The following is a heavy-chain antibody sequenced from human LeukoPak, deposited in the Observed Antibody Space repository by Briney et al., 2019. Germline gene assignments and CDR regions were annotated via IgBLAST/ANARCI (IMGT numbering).Heavy chain of an antibody. J-gene: IGHJ6*04. V-gene: IGHV3-30*18. CDR1: GFTFSSYG. Sequence: GGSRRPSCAASGFTFSSYGMHWVRQAPGKGLEWVGVISFDGSNKYYADSVKGRFTISRDNSKNTLYLQMNSLRAEDTTVYYCAKDSVCSGGSCYSNYYGMDVWGKGTTVTVSS. CDR2: ISFDGSNK. CDR3: AKDSVCSGGSCYSNYYGMDV. D-gene: IGHD2-15*01.